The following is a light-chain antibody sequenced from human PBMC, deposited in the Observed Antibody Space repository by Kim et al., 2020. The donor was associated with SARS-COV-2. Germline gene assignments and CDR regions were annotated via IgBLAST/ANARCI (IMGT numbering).Light chain of an antibody. CDR1: SGHNNYA. J-gene: IGLJ3*02. CDR2: LNSDGSH. CDR3: QTWGTGMV. V-gene: IGLV4-69*01. Sequence: GASVKLTCTLSSGHNNYAIAWHQQQPEKGPRYLMKLNSDGSHSKGDGIPDRFSGSSSGAERYLTISSLQSEDEADYYCQTWGTGMVFGGGTKVTVL.